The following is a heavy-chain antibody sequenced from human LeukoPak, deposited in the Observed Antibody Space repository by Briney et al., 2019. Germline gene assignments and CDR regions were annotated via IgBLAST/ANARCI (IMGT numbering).Heavy chain of an antibody. CDR1: GFTFDDYA. Sequence: GGSLRLSCAASGFTFDDYAMHWVRQAPGKGLEWVSGISSNSGSIGYADSVKGRFTISRDNAKNSLYLQMNSLRAEDAALYYCAKPGYSYGYFDYWGQGTLVTVSS. CDR2: ISSNSGSI. V-gene: IGHV3-9*01. CDR3: AKPGYSYGYFDY. D-gene: IGHD5-18*01. J-gene: IGHJ4*02.